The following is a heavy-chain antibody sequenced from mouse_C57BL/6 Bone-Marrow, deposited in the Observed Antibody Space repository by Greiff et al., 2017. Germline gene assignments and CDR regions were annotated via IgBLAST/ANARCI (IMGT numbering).Heavy chain of an antibody. J-gene: IGHJ2*01. CDR2: IDPENGDT. CDR1: GFNIKDDY. Sequence: VQLQQSGAELVRPGASVKLSCTASGFNIKDDYMHWVKQRPEQGLEWIGWIDPENGDTEYASKFQGKATITADTSSNTAYLQLSSLTSEDTAVYYCTTPSSLDYGGQGTTLTVSS. CDR3: TTPSSLDY. V-gene: IGHV14-4*01. D-gene: IGHD1-1*01.